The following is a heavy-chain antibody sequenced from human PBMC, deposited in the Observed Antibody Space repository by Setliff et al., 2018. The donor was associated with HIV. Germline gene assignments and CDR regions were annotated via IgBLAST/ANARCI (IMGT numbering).Heavy chain of an antibody. CDR1: GYTFTGYY. CDR2: INPGSRSA. CDR3: ARVYCSTTSCNDEYFYDY. D-gene: IGHD2-2*01. J-gene: IGHJ4*01. V-gene: IGHV1-46*01. Sequence: GASVKVSCKASGYTFTGYYMHWVRQAPGQGLEWMGVINPGSRSADYAQKFQGRVTLTRDTSTGTVYMQLSSLRSDDTAVYYCARVYCSTTSCNDEYFYDYWGQGTLVTVSS.